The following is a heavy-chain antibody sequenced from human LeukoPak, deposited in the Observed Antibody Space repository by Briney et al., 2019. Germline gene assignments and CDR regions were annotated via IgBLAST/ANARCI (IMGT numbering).Heavy chain of an antibody. CDR3: ARDKEFLCGGECYAPDY. Sequence: GASVKVSCKASGYTFTSYGISWVRQAPGQGLEWMGWISAYNGNTNYAQKLQGRVTMTTDTSTSTAYMELRSLRSDDTAVYYCARDKEFLCGGECYAPDYWGQGTLVTVSS. CDR1: GYTFTSYG. CDR2: ISAYNGNT. V-gene: IGHV1-18*01. J-gene: IGHJ4*02. D-gene: IGHD2-21*01.